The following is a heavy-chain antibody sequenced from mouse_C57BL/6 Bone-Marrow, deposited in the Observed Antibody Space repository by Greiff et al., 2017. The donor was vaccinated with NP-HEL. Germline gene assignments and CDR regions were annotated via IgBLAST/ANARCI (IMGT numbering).Heavy chain of an antibody. D-gene: IGHD1-1*01. CDR3: TDPITTVVATDY. Sequence: EVKLEESGGGLVQPGGSMKLSCVASGFTFSNYWMNWVRQSPEKGLEWVAQIRLKSDNYATHYAESVKGRFTISRDDSKSSVYLQMNNLRAEDTGIYYCTDPITTVVATDYWGQGTSVTVSS. CDR2: IRLKSDNYAT. V-gene: IGHV6-3*01. CDR1: GFTFSNYW. J-gene: IGHJ4*01.